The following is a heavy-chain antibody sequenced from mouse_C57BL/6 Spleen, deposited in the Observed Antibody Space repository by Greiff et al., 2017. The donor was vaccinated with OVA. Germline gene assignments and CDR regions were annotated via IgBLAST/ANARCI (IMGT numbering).Heavy chain of an antibody. Sequence: EVQLQQSGGGLVKPGGSLKLSCAASGFTFSDYGMHWVRQAPEKGLEWVAYISSGSSTIYYADTVKGRFTISRDNAKNTLFLQMTSLRSEDTAMYYCAREDDGFAYWGQGTLVTVSA. V-gene: IGHV5-17*01. CDR2: ISSGSSTI. CDR1: GFTFSDYG. D-gene: IGHD2-3*01. CDR3: AREDDGFAY. J-gene: IGHJ3*01.